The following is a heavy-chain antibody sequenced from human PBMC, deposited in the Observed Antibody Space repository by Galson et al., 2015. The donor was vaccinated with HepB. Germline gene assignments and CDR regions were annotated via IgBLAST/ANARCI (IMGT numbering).Heavy chain of an antibody. J-gene: IGHJ6*02. CDR1: GFTFSSYE. CDR2: ISSSGGTI. CDR3: ARDSVAYGWGGYYYYYGMDV. D-gene: IGHD3-10*01. V-gene: IGHV3-48*03. Sequence: LRLSCAASGFTFSSYEMNWVRQAPGKGLEWVSYISSSGGTIYYADSVKGRFTISRDNAKNSLYLQMNGLRAEDTAVYYCARDSVAYGWGGYYYYYGMDVWGQGTTVTVSS.